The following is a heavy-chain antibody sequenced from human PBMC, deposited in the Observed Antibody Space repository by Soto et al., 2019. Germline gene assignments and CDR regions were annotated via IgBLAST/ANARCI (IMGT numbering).Heavy chain of an antibody. CDR2: IYSGGST. CDR3: ARTGIAAAGTEDY. V-gene: IGHV3-53*01. CDR1: GFTVSSNY. Sequence: EVQLVESGGGLIQPGGSLRLSCAASGFTVSSNYMSWVRQAPGKGLEWVLVIYSGGSTYYADSVKGRFTISRDNSKNTLYLQMNRLRAEDTAVYYCARTGIAAAGTEDYWGQGTLVTVSS. J-gene: IGHJ4*02. D-gene: IGHD6-13*01.